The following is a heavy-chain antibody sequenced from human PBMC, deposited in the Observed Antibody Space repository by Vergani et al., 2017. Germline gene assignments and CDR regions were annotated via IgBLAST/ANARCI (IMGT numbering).Heavy chain of an antibody. CDR2: INHSGST. CDR3: ARAGGEAARRRFVWFDP. J-gene: IGHJ5*02. D-gene: IGHD6-6*01. V-gene: IGHV4-34*01. CDR1: GGSFSGYY. Sequence: QVQLQQWGAGLLKPSETLSLTCAVYGGSFSGYYWSWIRQPPGKGLEWIGEINHSGSTNYNPSLKSRVTISVGTSKNQFSLKLSSVTAADTAVYYCARAGGEAARRRFVWFDPWGQGTLVTVSS.